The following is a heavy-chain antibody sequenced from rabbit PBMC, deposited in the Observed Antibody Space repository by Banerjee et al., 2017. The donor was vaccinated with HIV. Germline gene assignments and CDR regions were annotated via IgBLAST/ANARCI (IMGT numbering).Heavy chain of an antibody. CDR1: GFTLSSYW. Sequence: QEQLVESGGGLVQPEGSLTLTCKASGFTLSSYWMWWVRQAPGKGLEWIACIGAGSSGTTYYASWAKGRFTISKASSTTVTLQMTSLTAADTATYFCAREGSAWGEFNLWGQGTLVTVS. D-gene: IGHD4-1*01. CDR3: AREGSAWGEFNL. J-gene: IGHJ4*01. V-gene: IGHV1S45*01. CDR2: IGAGSSGTT.